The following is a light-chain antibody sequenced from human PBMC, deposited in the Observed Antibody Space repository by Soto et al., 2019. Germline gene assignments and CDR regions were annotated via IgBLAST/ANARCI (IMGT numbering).Light chain of an antibody. V-gene: IGKV1-9*01. Sequence: IQLTQSPSSLSASVGDRVTITCRASQGISSYLAWYQQKTGKAPKILIYAESTLQSGVPSRFSGSGSGTDFTLTISRLQPEDFATYYCQQLNSYPLTFGQGTRLEIK. CDR1: QGISSY. CDR2: AES. J-gene: IGKJ5*01. CDR3: QQLNSYPLT.